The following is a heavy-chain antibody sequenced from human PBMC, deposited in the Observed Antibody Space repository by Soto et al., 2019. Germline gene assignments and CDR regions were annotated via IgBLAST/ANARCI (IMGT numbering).Heavy chain of an antibody. CDR3: ARERPDGSRLDP. V-gene: IGHV4-30-4*01. Sequence: QVQLQESGPGLVKPSQTLSLTCTVSGGSISSGDYYWSWIRQPPGKGLEWIGYIYYSGSTYYNPSLKSRVTISVETSQTQSSLKLSSVTAADTAVYYCARERPDGSRLDPWGQGTLVTVSS. D-gene: IGHD6-13*01. CDR2: IYYSGST. J-gene: IGHJ5*02. CDR1: GGSISSGDYY.